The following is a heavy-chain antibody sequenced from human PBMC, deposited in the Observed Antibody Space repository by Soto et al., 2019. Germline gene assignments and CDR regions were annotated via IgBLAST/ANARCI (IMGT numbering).Heavy chain of an antibody. CDR1: GFTFSSYS. D-gene: IGHD3-9*01. J-gene: IGHJ2*01. Sequence: EVQLVESGGGLVKPGGSLRLSCAASGFTFSSYSMNWVRQAPGKGLEWVSSISSSSSYIYYADSVKGRFTISRDNAKNSLYLQMNSLRAEDTAVYYCAGSYYDILTGYSHWYFDLWGRGTLVTVSS. V-gene: IGHV3-21*01. CDR2: ISSSSSYI. CDR3: AGSYYDILTGYSHWYFDL.